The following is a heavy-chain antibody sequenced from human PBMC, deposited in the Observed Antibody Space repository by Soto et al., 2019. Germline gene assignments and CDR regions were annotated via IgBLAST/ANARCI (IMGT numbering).Heavy chain of an antibody. Sequence: ASVKVSCKASGYTFTSYYMHWVRQAPGQGLEWMGTINPSGGSTSYAQKFQGRVTMTRDTSTSTVYMELSSLRSEDTAVYYCARASDYSKPKNRNKFDPWGQGTLVTVSS. CDR2: INPSGGST. CDR1: GYTFTSYY. CDR3: ARASDYSKPKNRNKFDP. J-gene: IGHJ5*02. V-gene: IGHV1-46*03. D-gene: IGHD4-4*01.